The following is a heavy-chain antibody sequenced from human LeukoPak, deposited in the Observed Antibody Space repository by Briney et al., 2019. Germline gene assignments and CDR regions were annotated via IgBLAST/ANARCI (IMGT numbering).Heavy chain of an antibody. V-gene: IGHV3-30-3*01. J-gene: IGHJ4*02. Sequence: PGGSLRLSCAASGFTFSSYAMHWVRQAPGKGLEWVAVISYDGSNKYYADSVKGRFTISRDNSKNTLYLQMNSLRAEDTAVYYCARVSGKWLLLRHFDYWGQGTLVTVSS. D-gene: IGHD3-22*01. CDR2: ISYDGSNK. CDR1: GFTFSSYA. CDR3: ARVSGKWLLLRHFDY.